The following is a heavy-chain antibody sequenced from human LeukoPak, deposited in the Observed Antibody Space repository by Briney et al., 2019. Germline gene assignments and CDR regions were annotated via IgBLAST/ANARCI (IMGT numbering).Heavy chain of an antibody. CDR1: GGTFSSYA. Sequence: SVKVSCKASGGTFSSYAISWVRQAPRQGLEWMGGIIPIFGTANYAQKFQGRVTITADKSTSTAYMELSSLRSEDTAVYYCAGHYDYVWGGIDYWGQGTLVTVSS. V-gene: IGHV1-69*06. J-gene: IGHJ4*02. CDR3: AGHYDYVWGGIDY. D-gene: IGHD3-16*01. CDR2: IIPIFGTA.